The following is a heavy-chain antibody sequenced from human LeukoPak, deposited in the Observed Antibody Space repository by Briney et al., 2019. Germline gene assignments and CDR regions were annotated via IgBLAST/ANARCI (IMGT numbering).Heavy chain of an antibody. D-gene: IGHD2-2*01. CDR1: GYTFTSYD. CDR3: ARGRSNYRTSCYACDYYYYYGMDV. Sequence: EASVKVSCKASGYTFTSYDINWVRQATGQGLEWMGWMNPNSGNTGYAQKFQGRVTMTRNTSISTAYMELSSLRSEDTAVYYCARGRSNYRTSCYACDYYYYYGMDVWGQGTTVTVSS. V-gene: IGHV1-8*02. J-gene: IGHJ6*02. CDR2: MNPNSGNT.